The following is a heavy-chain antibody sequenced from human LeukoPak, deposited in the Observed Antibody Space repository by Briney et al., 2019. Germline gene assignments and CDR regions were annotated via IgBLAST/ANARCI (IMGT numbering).Heavy chain of an antibody. D-gene: IGHD3-22*01. CDR1: GYTFTGYY. CDR2: FDPEDGET. J-gene: IGHJ4*02. CDR3: ATVTIVANYFDY. Sequence: ASVKVSCKASGYTFTGYYMHWVRQAPGKGLEWMGGFDPEDGETIYAQKFQGRVTMTEDTSTDTAYMELSSLRSEDTAVYYCATVTIVANYFDYWGQGTLVTVSS. V-gene: IGHV1-24*01.